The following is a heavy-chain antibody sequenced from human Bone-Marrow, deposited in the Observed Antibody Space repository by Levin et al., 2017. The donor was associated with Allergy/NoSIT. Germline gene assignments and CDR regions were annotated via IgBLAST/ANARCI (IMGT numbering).Heavy chain of an antibody. V-gene: IGHV3-23*01. CDR3: VKTGSAYDY. CDR1: GFTFSNSA. D-gene: IGHD1-14*01. CDR2: ISGTDTST. Sequence: PGESLKISCAASGFTFSNSAMSWVRQAPGKGLEWFSLISGTDTSTYYSDSVKGRFTISRDNSKNVLYLQMNSLRAEDTAVYFCVKTGSAYDYWGQGTLVTVSS. J-gene: IGHJ4*02.